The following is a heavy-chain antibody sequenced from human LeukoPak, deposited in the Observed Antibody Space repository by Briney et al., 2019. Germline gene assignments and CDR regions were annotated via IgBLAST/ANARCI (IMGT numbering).Heavy chain of an antibody. D-gene: IGHD3-3*01. CDR2: IKQDGSEK. Sequence: PGGSLRLSCAASGFTFSSYWMSWVRQAPGKGLEWVANIKQDGSEKYYVDSVKGRFTISRDNAKNSLYLQMNSLRAEDTAVYYCARDPGRFAAWSGRYFDYWGQGTLVTVSS. CDR3: ARDPGRFAAWSGRYFDY. V-gene: IGHV3-7*01. J-gene: IGHJ4*02. CDR1: GFTFSSYW.